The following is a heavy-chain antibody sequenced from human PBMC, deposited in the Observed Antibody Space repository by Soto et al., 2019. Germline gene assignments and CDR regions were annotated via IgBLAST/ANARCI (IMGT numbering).Heavy chain of an antibody. J-gene: IGHJ5*02. CDR1: GYTFTSYY. V-gene: IGHV1-46*01. CDR2: INPSGGST. Sequence: ASVKVSCKASGYTFTSYYMHWVRQAPGQGLEWMGIINPSGGSTSYAQKFQGRVTMTRDTSTSTAYMELSSLRSEDTAVYYCARQGVVVVPAAYGGNWFDPWGQGTLGT. D-gene: IGHD2-2*01. CDR3: ARQGVVVVPAAYGGNWFDP.